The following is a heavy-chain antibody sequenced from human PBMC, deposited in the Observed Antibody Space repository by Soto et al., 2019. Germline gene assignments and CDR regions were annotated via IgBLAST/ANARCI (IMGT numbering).Heavy chain of an antibody. Sequence: QVQLVQSGAEVKKPGASVKVSCKASGYTFTSYDINWVRQATGLGLEWMGWMNPNSGTTGYAQKFQGRVTMTSNTSISTAYMELSSLRSEDTAVYYCARAPRIAARCFNYWGQGTLVTVSS. CDR2: MNPNSGTT. CDR1: GYTFTSYD. CDR3: ARAPRIAARCFNY. V-gene: IGHV1-8*01. D-gene: IGHD6-6*01. J-gene: IGHJ4*02.